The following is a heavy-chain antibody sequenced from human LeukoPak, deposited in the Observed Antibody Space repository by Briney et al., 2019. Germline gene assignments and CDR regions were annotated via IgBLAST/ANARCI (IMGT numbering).Heavy chain of an antibody. CDR3: VSPRGFSYGYFDY. CDR2: IYYSKNT. V-gene: IGHV4-59*05. J-gene: IGHJ4*02. D-gene: IGHD5-18*01. CDR1: GGSISSYC. Sequence: SETLTLTGTVSGGSISSYCWSWIRQPPGKGLEWIGSIYYSKNTYYNPSLKSRVTISADTSKNQFSLTLGSVSATDTAVYYCVSPRGFSYGYFDYWGQGTLVTVSS.